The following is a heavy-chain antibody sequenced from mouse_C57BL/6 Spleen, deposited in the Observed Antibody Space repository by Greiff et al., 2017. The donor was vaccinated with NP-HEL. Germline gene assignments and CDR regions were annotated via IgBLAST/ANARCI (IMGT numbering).Heavy chain of an antibody. CDR2: INPSSGYT. D-gene: IGHD1-1*01. CDR1: GYTFTSYT. Sequence: VMLQQSGAELARPGASGKMSCKASGYTFTSYTMHWVKQRPGQGLEWIGYINPSSGYTKYNQKFKDKATLTADKSSSTAYMQLSSLTSEDSAVYYCARGPYGSSYRYFDVWGTGTTVTVSS. CDR3: ARGPYGSSYRYFDV. J-gene: IGHJ1*03. V-gene: IGHV1-4*01.